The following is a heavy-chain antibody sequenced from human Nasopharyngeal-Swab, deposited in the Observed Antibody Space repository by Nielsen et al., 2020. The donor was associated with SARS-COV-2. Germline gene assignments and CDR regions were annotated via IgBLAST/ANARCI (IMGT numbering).Heavy chain of an antibody. D-gene: IGHD3-3*01. CDR2: INHSGST. CDR1: GGSFSGYY. V-gene: IGHV4-34*01. CDR3: ARTTTIFGVVIPFDY. Sequence: SETLSLTCAVYGGSFSGYYWSWIRQPPGKGLEWIGEINHSGSTNYNPSLKSRVTISVDTSKNQFSLKLSSVTAADTAVYYCARTTTIFGVVIPFDYWGQGTLVTVSS. J-gene: IGHJ4*02.